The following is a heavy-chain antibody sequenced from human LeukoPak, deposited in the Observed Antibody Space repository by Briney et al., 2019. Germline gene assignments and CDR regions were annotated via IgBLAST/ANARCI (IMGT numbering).Heavy chain of an antibody. V-gene: IGHV4-4*02. Sequence: PSGTLSLTCAVSGGSISSRNWWSWVRQPPGKGLEWIGEIYHSGSANYNPSLESRVTMSVDKSKNQFSLRLTSVTAADTAAYYCARVQSGGDYYYYYMDVWGKGTTVTVSS. J-gene: IGHJ6*03. D-gene: IGHD3-10*01. CDR1: GGSISSRNW. CDR2: IYHSGSA. CDR3: ARVQSGGDYYYYYMDV.